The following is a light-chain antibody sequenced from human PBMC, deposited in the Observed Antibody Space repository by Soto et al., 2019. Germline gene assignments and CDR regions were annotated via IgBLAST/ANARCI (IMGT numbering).Light chain of an antibody. V-gene: IGKV3-20*01. CDR2: GAS. CDR1: QSVSSSY. Sequence: EIVLTQSPGTLSLSPGERATLSCRAIQSVSSSYLAWYQQKPGQAPRLLIYGASSMATGIPDRFSGSGSGTDFTLTISRLESEDFAVYYCQQYGISPLTFGGGTKVEIK. J-gene: IGKJ4*01. CDR3: QQYGISPLT.